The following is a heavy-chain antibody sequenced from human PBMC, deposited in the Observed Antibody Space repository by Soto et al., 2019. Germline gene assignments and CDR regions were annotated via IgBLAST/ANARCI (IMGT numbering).Heavy chain of an antibody. Sequence: GESLKISCKGSGYSFTSYWIGWVRQMPGKGLEWMGIIYPGDSDTRYSPSFQGQVTISADKSISTAYLQWSSLKASDTAMYYCVVERSPPPNYYYYYMDGWGKGTTVTVSS. V-gene: IGHV5-51*01. CDR2: IYPGDSDT. J-gene: IGHJ6*03. D-gene: IGHD1-1*01. CDR3: VVERSPPPNYYYYYMDG. CDR1: GYSFTSYW.